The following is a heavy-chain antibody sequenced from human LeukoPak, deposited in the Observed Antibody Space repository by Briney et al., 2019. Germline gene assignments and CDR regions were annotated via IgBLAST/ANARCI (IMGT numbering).Heavy chain of an antibody. CDR1: GGSFSGYY. J-gene: IGHJ6*03. CDR2: INHSGST. CDR3: ARVVDPGGYYYFYYMDV. Sequence: SETLSLTCAVYGGSFSGYYWSWIRQPPGKGLEWIGEINHSGSTNYNPSLKSRVTISVDTSKNQLSLKLSSVTAADTAVYYCARVVDPGGYYYFYYMDVWDKGTTVTVSS. D-gene: IGHD3-16*01. V-gene: IGHV4-34*01.